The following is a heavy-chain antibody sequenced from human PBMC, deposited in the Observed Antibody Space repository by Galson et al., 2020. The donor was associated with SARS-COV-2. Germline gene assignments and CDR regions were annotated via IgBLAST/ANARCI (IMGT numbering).Heavy chain of an antibody. Sequence: QLGESLKISCAASGFTFSSYGMHWVRQAPGKGLEWVAVIWYDGSNKYYADSVKGRLTISRDNSKNTLYMQMNSLRAEDTAVYYCARHTLHDCYFYLCVRGTLVTVSS. D-gene: IGHD2-2*02. CDR1: GFTFSSYG. J-gene: IGHJ2*01. CDR2: IWYDGSNK. V-gene: IGHV3-33*01. CDR3: ARHTLHDCYFYL.